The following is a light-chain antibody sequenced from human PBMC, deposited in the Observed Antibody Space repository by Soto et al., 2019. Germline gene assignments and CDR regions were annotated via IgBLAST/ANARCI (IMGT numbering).Light chain of an antibody. CDR2: GAS. J-gene: IGKJ5*01. Sequence: DIAITQYKTTLSVAPGERVTFSCRASQGVSRKLAWYQHKPGQAPRLLISGASTGATGIPARFSGSGSGTEFTLTISSLQSEDFELYCSTHSTNLPIPFAQGTR. V-gene: IGKV3-15*01. CDR3: THSTNLPIP. CDR1: QGVSRK.